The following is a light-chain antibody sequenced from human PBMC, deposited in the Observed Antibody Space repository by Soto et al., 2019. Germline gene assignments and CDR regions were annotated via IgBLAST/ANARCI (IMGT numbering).Light chain of an antibody. J-gene: IGKJ3*01. CDR2: MVS. CDR3: MQGTHWPYT. Sequence: VVMTQSPLSLPVTLGQPASISCRSSQSLVYTDGNTYLNWFHQRPGQSPRRLIYMVSTRDSGVPDRFSGSGSGTDFTLKISRLEAEDVGVYYCMQGTHWPYTFGPGTKVDIK. V-gene: IGKV2-30*01. CDR1: QSLVYTDGNTY.